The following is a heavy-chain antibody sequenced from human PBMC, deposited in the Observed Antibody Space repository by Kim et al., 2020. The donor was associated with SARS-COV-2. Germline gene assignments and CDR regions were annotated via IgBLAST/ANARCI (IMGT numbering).Heavy chain of an antibody. CDR1: GYTLTELS. CDR2: FDPEDGET. J-gene: IGHJ5*02. D-gene: IGHD4-4*01. Sequence: ASVKVSCKVSGYTLTELSMHWVRQAPGKGLEWMGGFDPEDGETIYAQKFQGRVTMTEDTSTDTAYMELSILRSEDTAVYYCATSSPYSHNWFDPWGQGTLVTVSS. CDR3: ATSSPYSHNWFDP. V-gene: IGHV1-24*01.